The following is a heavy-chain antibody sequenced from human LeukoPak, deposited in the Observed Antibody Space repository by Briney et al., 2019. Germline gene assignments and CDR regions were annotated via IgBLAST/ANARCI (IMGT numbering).Heavy chain of an antibody. CDR3: AKVGWSGYHYYGMDV. J-gene: IGHJ6*02. Sequence: PGGSLRLSCAASGFTFDDYAMHWVRQAPGKGLEWVSGISWNSGSIGYADSVKGRFTISRDNAKNSLHLQMNSLRAEDTALYYCAKVGWSGYHYYGMDVWGQGTTVTVSS. CDR2: ISWNSGSI. V-gene: IGHV3-9*01. CDR1: GFTFDDYA. D-gene: IGHD3-3*01.